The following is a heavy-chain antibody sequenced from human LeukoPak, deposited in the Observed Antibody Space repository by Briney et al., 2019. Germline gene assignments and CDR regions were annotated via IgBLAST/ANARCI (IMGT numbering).Heavy chain of an antibody. D-gene: IGHD3-3*01. V-gene: IGHV3-23*01. CDR3: AKDGGLRFLEWLPI. CDR1: GFTFSSYA. CDR2: ISGSGGST. J-gene: IGHJ3*02. Sequence: GALRLSCAASGFTFSSYAMSWVRQAPGKGLEWVSAISGSGGSTYYADSVKGRFTISRDNSKNTLYLQMNSPRAEDTAVYYCAKDGGLRFLEWLPIWGQGTMVTVSS.